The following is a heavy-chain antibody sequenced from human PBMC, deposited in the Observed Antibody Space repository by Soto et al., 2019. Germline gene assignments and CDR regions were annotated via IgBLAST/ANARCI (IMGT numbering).Heavy chain of an antibody. Sequence: QVQLVESGGGVVQPGRSLRLSCAASGFTFSSYGMHWVRQAPGKGLGGVAVIWYDGSNKYYADSVKGRFTISRDNSKNTLYLQMNSLRAEDTAVYYCARDKLGHCTNGVCYPHFFGYWGQGTLVTVSS. CDR1: GFTFSSYG. J-gene: IGHJ4*02. CDR2: IWYDGSNK. D-gene: IGHD2-8*01. CDR3: ARDKLGHCTNGVCYPHFFGY. V-gene: IGHV3-33*01.